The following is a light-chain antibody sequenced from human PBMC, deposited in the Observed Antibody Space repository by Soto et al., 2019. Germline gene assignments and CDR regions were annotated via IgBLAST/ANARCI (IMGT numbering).Light chain of an antibody. CDR3: QHYVTWTWT. Sequence: EGATLSCRASQGIGDTLAWYQQKPGQTPRLLIYDTSIRATGVPPRFSGSRSGAEFTLNIYRLQSEDFAVYYCQHYVTWTWTVGQGT. CDR1: QGIGDT. J-gene: IGKJ1*01. V-gene: IGKV3-15*01. CDR2: DTS.